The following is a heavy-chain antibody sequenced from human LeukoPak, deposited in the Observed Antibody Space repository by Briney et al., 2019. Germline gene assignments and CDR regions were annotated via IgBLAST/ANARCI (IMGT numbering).Heavy chain of an antibody. CDR1: GDSVSSNSAA. Sequence: SQTLSLTCAISGDSVSSNSAAWNWIRQSPSRGLEWLGRTYYRSKWYNDYAVSVKSRIIINPDTSKNQFSLQLNSVTPEDTAVYYCARGYSSSNSSSWCFDYWGQGTLVTVSS. CDR3: ARGYSSSNSSSWCFDY. J-gene: IGHJ4*02. V-gene: IGHV6-1*01. D-gene: IGHD6-13*01. CDR2: TYYRSKWYN.